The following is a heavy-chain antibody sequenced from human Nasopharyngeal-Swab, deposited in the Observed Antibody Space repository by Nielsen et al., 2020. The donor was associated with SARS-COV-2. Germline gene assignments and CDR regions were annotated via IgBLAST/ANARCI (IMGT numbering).Heavy chain of an antibody. D-gene: IGHD2-15*01. CDR2: INPGGGSA. J-gene: IGHJ5*02. CDR3: ARGGDPREVVAATDCFDP. Sequence: WVRQAPGQGLEGMGIINPGGGSARYSQNFQGRVTMTRDTSTSTVYMELSSLRSEDTAVYYCARGGDPREVVAATDCFDPWGQGPRVTVSS. V-gene: IGHV1-46*01.